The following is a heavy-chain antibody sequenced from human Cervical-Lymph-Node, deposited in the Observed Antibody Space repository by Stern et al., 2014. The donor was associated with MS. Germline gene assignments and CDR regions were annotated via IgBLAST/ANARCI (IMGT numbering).Heavy chain of an antibody. J-gene: IGHJ4*02. Sequence: DQLVQSGAEVKKPGESLKISCKGFGYSFTTYWIAWVRQMPGKGLEWMGIIYPGDSDTRYSPSFQGQVTFSADKSISTAYLQWTSLKASDTAVYYCARHGALAGTDYWGQGTLVTVSS. D-gene: IGHD6-19*01. CDR1: GYSFTTYW. CDR2: IYPGDSDT. V-gene: IGHV5-51*01. CDR3: ARHGALAGTDY.